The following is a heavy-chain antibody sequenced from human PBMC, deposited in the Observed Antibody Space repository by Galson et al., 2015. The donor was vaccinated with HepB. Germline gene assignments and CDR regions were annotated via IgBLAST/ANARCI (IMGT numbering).Heavy chain of an antibody. D-gene: IGHD1-26*01. CDR3: ARDYSGRRFDY. V-gene: IGHV1-2*06. CDR1: GYTFTGYY. Sequence: SVKVSCKASGYTFTGYYMHWVRQAPGQGLEWMGRINPNSGGTNYAQKFQGRVTMTRDTSISTAYMELSRLRSDDTAVYCCARDYSGRRFDYWGQGTLVTVSS. CDR2: INPNSGGT. J-gene: IGHJ4*02.